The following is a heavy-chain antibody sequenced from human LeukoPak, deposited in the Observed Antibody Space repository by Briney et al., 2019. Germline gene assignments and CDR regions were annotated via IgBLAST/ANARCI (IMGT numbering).Heavy chain of an antibody. CDR1: GFIFGDYA. Sequence: GGSLRLSCTASGFIFGDYAMSWFRQAPGKGLEWVGFIRSKAYGGTTEYAASVKGRFTISRDDSKSIAYLQMNSLKTEDTAVYYCTRDGVATIHDAFDIWGQGTMVTVSS. CDR3: TRDGVATIHDAFDI. J-gene: IGHJ3*02. V-gene: IGHV3-49*03. CDR2: IRSKAYGGTT. D-gene: IGHD5-12*01.